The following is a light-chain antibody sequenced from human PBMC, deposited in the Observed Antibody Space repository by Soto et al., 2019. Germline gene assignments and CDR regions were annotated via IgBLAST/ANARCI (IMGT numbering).Light chain of an antibody. J-gene: IGKJ5*01. CDR3: QQYYSYHT. Sequence: AIRMTQSPSSLSASTGDRVTITCRASQGISSYLAWYQQKPGKAPKLLIYAASTLQSGVPSRFSGSGSGTDFTLTISCLQSEDFATYYCQQYYSYHTFGQATRLEIK. V-gene: IGKV1-8*01. CDR2: AAS. CDR1: QGISSY.